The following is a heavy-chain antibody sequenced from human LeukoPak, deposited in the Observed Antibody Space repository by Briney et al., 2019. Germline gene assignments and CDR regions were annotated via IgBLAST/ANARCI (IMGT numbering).Heavy chain of an antibody. V-gene: IGHV6-1*01. Sequence: SQTLSLTCAISGDSVSSNSAVWNWIRQSPSRGLEWLGRTYYRSKWFNDYAVSVKSRITIDPDTSKNQFSLQLNSVTPEDTAVYYCARALGKNWFDPWGQGTLVTVSS. CDR3: ARALGKNWFDP. J-gene: IGHJ5*02. CDR2: TYYRSKWFN. D-gene: IGHD3-16*01. CDR1: GDSVSSNSAV.